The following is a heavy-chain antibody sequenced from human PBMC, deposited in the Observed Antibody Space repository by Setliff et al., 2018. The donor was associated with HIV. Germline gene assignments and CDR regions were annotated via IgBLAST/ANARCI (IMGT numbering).Heavy chain of an antibody. D-gene: IGHD2-21*02. J-gene: IGHJ6*02. V-gene: IGHV4-34*01. CDR3: ARGGAVTVLGIPSYYSFYGLDK. CDR1: GFSFNSYG. CDR2: INYAGVA. Sequence: PGGSLRLSCTFYGFSFNSYGMHWVRQSPGRGLEWIGEINYAGVANYSPSLKSRVTMSIDTSKNQFSLKLSSVTAADTGIYFCARGGAVTVLGIPSYYSFYGLDKWGQGTTVTVSS.